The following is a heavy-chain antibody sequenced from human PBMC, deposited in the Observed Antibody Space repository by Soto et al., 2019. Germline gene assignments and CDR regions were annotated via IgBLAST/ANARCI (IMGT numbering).Heavy chain of an antibody. Sequence: PGGSLRLSCAASGFTFSSYAIYWVRQAPGKGLEWVSTISNSGDTYYADSVEGRFTISRDNSKNTLYLQMNSLRAEDTAVYYCAKGRSYYYYYGVDVWGQGTTVTVSS. CDR2: ISNSGDT. CDR3: AKGRSYYYYYGVDV. J-gene: IGHJ6*02. CDR1: GFTFSSYA. V-gene: IGHV3-23*01.